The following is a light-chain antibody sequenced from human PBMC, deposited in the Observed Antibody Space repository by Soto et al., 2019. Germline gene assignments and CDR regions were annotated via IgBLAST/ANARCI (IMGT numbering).Light chain of an antibody. CDR1: QTVRNNY. CDR2: DAS. J-gene: IGKJ1*01. V-gene: IGKV3-20*01. Sequence: EFVLTQSPGTLSLXPGERATLSXRASQTVRNNYLAWYQQKPGQAPRLLIYDASSRATGIPDRFSGGGSGTDFTLTISRLEPEDFAVYFCQQYGSSPRTFGQGTKVDIK. CDR3: QQYGSSPRT.